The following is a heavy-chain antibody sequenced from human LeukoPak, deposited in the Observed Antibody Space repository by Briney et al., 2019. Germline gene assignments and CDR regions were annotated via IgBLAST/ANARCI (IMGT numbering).Heavy chain of an antibody. J-gene: IGHJ4*02. CDR1: GFTFSGYA. Sequence: GGSLRLSCAASGFTFSGYAMSWVRQAPGKGLEWVSAISGSGGSTYYADSVKGRFTISRDNSKNTLYLQMNSLRAEDTAVYYCAKDQLELSSPLFDYWGQGTLVTVSS. D-gene: IGHD1-1*01. CDR2: ISGSGGST. CDR3: AKDQLELSSPLFDY. V-gene: IGHV3-23*01.